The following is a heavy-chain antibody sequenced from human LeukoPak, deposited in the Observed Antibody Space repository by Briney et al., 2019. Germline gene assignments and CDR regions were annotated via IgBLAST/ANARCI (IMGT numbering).Heavy chain of an antibody. Sequence: SETLSLTCTVSGGSISSQYWSWIRQPAGKGLEWIGRIYASGSTNYNPSLKSRVTMSVDTSKNQFSLKLSSVTAADTAVFHCTKDTYCSGTTCNGGPGDYWGQGILVTVSS. CDR2: IYASGST. CDR1: GGSISSQY. D-gene: IGHD2-2*01. J-gene: IGHJ4*02. CDR3: TKDTYCSGTTCNGGPGDY. V-gene: IGHV4-4*07.